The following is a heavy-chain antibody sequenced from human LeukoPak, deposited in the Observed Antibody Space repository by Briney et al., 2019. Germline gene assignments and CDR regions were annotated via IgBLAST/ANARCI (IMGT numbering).Heavy chain of an antibody. CDR1: GGSITRCREN. Sequence: PSETLSLTCTVTGGSITRCRENWDWIRPPPGKGMKWIGNIYYGGSTYYNPSLKSRVTISVVTSKNQFSLKLTSVTAADTAVYYCARPYSSSDWYFDLCGRGTLVTVSS. J-gene: IGHJ2*01. V-gene: IGHV4-39*01. CDR2: IYYGGST. CDR3: ARPYSSSDWYFDL. D-gene: IGHD6-6*01.